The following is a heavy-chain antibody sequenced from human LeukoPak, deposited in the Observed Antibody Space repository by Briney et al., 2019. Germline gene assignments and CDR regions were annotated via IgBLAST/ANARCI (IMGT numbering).Heavy chain of an antibody. CDR2: IYHSGIT. V-gene: IGHV4-30-2*01. Sequence: SETLSLTCAVSGGSIGSGGFSWSWIRLPPGTGLECIGYIYHSGITYYNPSLKSRVTISIDRSKNQFSLTLSSVTAADTAVYYCARGSGFYYGSGSPPTAVDVWGQGTTVTVSS. CDR1: GGSIGSGGFS. D-gene: IGHD3-10*01. CDR3: ARGSGFYYGSGSPPTAVDV. J-gene: IGHJ6*02.